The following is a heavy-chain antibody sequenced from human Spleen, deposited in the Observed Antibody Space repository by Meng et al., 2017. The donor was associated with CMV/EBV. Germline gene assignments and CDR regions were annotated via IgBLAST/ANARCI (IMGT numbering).Heavy chain of an antibody. D-gene: IGHD3-3*01. CDR3: ARDSIFGIVTARGFNWFDP. CDR1: FSDYY. Sequence: FSDYYMAWIRQAPGKGLEWIAHIDYSGASIYYADPVKGRFTVSRDNAKKSLYLQMDTLRADDTAVYYCARDSIFGIVTARGFNWFDPWGRGTLVTVSS. J-gene: IGHJ5*02. V-gene: IGHV3-11*01. CDR2: IDYSGASI.